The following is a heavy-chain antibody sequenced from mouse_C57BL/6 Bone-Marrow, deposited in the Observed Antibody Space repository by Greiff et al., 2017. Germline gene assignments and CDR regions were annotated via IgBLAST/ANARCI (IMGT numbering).Heavy chain of an antibody. Sequence: QVQLQQPGAELVKPGASVKLSCKASGYTFTSYWMHWVKQRPGQGLEWIGMIHPNSGSTNYNEKFKSKATLTVDKSSSTAYMQLSSLTSEDSAFYYCARGGGGSSYDWYFDVWGTGTTVTVAS. D-gene: IGHD1-1*01. CDR1: GYTFTSYW. J-gene: IGHJ1*03. CDR2: IHPNSGST. V-gene: IGHV1-64*01. CDR3: ARGGGGSSYDWYFDV.